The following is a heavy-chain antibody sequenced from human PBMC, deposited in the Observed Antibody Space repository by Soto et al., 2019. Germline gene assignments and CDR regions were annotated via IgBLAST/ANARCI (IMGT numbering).Heavy chain of an antibody. CDR2: INPIFDTS. J-gene: IGHJ6*02. V-gene: IGHV1-69*06. CDR3: AREDFYALDV. Sequence: SSVKVAFKASGGTFGSYSISWVRQAPGQGLEWMVGINPIFDTSHYAQKFQGRVTITADKSTNTAYMELSSLRSDDAAVYYCAREDFYALDVWGQGTTDTVTS. CDR1: GGTFGSYS.